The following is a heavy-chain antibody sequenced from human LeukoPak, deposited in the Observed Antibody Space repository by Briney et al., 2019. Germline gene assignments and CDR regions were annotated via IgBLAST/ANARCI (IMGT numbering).Heavy chain of an antibody. CDR2: TSSSDAGT. CDR1: GFTFSSYA. V-gene: IGHV3-23*01. CDR3: ARAPVTSCRGAYCYPFDY. Sequence: GGSLRLSCAASGFTFSSYAMSWVRQAPGKGLEWVSATSSSDAGTYYADSVRGRFTISRDNSKNTLYLQMNSLRVEDAAVYYCARAPVTSCRGAYCYPFDYWGQGTLVTVSS. D-gene: IGHD2-21*01. J-gene: IGHJ4*02.